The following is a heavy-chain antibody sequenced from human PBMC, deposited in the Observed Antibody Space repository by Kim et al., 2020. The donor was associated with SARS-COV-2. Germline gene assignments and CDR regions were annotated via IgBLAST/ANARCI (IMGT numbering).Heavy chain of an antibody. CDR1: GFTVSNNY. D-gene: IGHD3-22*01. V-gene: IGHV3-66*01. CDR2: IYSGGST. CDR3: ASENLYYDSSGYNSGSFDI. Sequence: GGSLRLSCAASGFTVSNNYMSWVRQAPGKGLEWVSVIYSGGSTDYADSVRGRFTVSRDKSKNMVYLQMNSLGAEDTAAYYCASENLYYDSSGYNSGSFDIWGQGTMVTV. J-gene: IGHJ3*02.